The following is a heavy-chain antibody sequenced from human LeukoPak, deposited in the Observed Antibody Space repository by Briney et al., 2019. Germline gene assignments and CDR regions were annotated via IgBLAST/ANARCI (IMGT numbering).Heavy chain of an antibody. CDR2: IYSDDSGT. Sequence: GESPKTFCNGSGYSFTNYWIGWVRQMPGKGLEWMGIIYSDDSGTRYSPSFQGQVTISADKSISTAYLQWSSLKASDTAMYYCVRANGGERYYHYGMDVWGQGTTVTVSS. V-gene: IGHV5-51*01. J-gene: IGHJ6*02. CDR1: GYSFTNYW. CDR3: VRANGGERYYHYGMDV. D-gene: IGHD2-8*01.